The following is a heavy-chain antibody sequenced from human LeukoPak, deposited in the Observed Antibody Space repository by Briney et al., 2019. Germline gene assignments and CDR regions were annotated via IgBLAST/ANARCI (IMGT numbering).Heavy chain of an antibody. J-gene: IGHJ4*02. Sequence: GGSLRLSCAASGFTFSSYGMHWVRQAPGKGLEWVSYISSSGSTIYYADSVKGRFTISRDNAKNSLSLQLNSLRAEDTAVYYCARAYYYGSGSYYWASDYWGQGTLVTVSS. V-gene: IGHV3-48*04. CDR2: ISSSGSTI. CDR3: ARAYYYGSGSYYWASDY. CDR1: GFTFSSYG. D-gene: IGHD3-10*01.